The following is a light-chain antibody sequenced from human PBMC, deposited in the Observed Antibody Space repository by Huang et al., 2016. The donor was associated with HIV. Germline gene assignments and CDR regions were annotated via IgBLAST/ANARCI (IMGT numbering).Light chain of an antibody. CDR3: MQALQTFT. CDR2: LGS. Sequence: DIVMTQSPLSLPVTPGEPASISCRCSQSLLHSNGYNYLNGYLQKPGQSPQLLIYLGSNRASGVPDRFSGRGSGTDFTLKISRVEAEDVGVYYCMQALQTFTFGQGTRLEIK. V-gene: IGKV2-28*01. CDR1: QSLLHSNGYNY. J-gene: IGKJ5*01.